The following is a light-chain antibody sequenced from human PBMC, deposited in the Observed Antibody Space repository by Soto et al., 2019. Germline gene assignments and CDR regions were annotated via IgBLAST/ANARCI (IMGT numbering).Light chain of an antibody. CDR2: SNN. J-gene: IGLJ2*01. Sequence: QSVLTQPPSASGTPGQSVTISCSGSSSNIGSNTVNWYQQLPGPAPKLLIYSNNQRPSGVPDRFSGSKSGTSASLAISGLQSEDEADYYCAAWDDSLNGVVFGGGAKLTVL. CDR3: AAWDDSLNGVV. V-gene: IGLV1-44*01. CDR1: SSNIGSNT.